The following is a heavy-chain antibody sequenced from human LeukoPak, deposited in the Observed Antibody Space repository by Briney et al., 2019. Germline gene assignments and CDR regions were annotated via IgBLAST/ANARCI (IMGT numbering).Heavy chain of an antibody. CDR3: ARGFATVVRSGYYFDY. D-gene: IGHD4-23*01. J-gene: IGHJ4*02. V-gene: IGHV4-34*01. CDR1: GGSFSGYY. Sequence: PSETLSLTCAVYGGSFSGYYWSWIRQPPGKGLEWIGEINHSGSTNYNPSLKSRVTISVDTSKNQFSLKLSSVTAADTAVYYCARGFATVVRSGYYFDYWGQGTLVTVSS. CDR2: INHSGST.